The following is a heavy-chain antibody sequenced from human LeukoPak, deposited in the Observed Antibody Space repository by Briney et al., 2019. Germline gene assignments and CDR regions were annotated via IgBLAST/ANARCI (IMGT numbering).Heavy chain of an antibody. J-gene: IGHJ4*02. CDR2: ISSSSSYI. CDR3: ARVRDTYGSDY. CDR1: GFTFSSYS. D-gene: IGHD5-18*01. Sequence: PGGSLRLSCAASGFTFSSYSMNWVRQAPGKGLEWVSSISSSSSYIYYADSVKGRFTISRDNAKNSLYLQMGSLRAEDMAVYYCARVRDTYGSDYWGQGTLVTVSS. V-gene: IGHV3-21*01.